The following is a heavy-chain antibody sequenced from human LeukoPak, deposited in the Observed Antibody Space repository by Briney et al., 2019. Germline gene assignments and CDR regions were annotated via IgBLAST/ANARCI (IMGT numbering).Heavy chain of an antibody. CDR3: ARVREYGTYAYYY. Sequence: GGSLRLSCAASGFTFNNYAMSWVRQAPGKGLEWLAYISSSTSAIYYADSVKGRFTISRDNAQNSLYLQMNSLRAEDTAVYYCARVREYGTYAYYYWGQGTLVTVSS. D-gene: IGHD3-16*01. CDR1: GFTFNNYA. V-gene: IGHV3-48*01. CDR2: ISSSTSAI. J-gene: IGHJ4*02.